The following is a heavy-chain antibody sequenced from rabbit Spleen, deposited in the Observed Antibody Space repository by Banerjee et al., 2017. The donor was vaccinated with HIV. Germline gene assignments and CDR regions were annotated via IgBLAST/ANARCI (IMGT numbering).Heavy chain of an antibody. CDR1: GVSFSYSSY. V-gene: IGHV1S45*01. D-gene: IGHD1-1*01. CDR3: ARDTSSSFSSYGMDL. CDR2: IDAGSSGFT. Sequence: QEQLEESAGGLVQPGGSLTLTCTASGVSFSYSSYMCWVRQAPGKGLEWIACIDAGSSGFTYFATWAKGRFTISKTSSTTVTLQMTRLTAADTATYFCARDTSSSFSSYGMDLWGPGTLVTVS. J-gene: IGHJ6*01.